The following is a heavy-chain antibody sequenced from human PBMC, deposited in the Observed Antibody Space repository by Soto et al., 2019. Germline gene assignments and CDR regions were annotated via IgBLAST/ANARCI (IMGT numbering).Heavy chain of an antibody. CDR2: ISYSGST. D-gene: IGHD2-21*01. Sequence: PSETLSLTCTVSGASISSYYWSWIRQPPGKGLEWVGCISYSGSTDYNPSLKSRVTISVDTSKNQFSLKLTSVTAADTALYFCARHYSADPFDYWGQGTLVTVS. V-gene: IGHV4-59*08. CDR3: ARHYSADPFDY. J-gene: IGHJ4*02. CDR1: GASISSYY.